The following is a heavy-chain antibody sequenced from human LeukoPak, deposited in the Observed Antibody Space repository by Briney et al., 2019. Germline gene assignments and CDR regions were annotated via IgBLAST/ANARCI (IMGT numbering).Heavy chain of an antibody. J-gene: IGHJ4*02. CDR2: IDAEGSGT. CDR1: GFTFSSHW. V-gene: IGHV3-74*01. D-gene: IGHD1-26*01. Sequence: PGGSLRLSCAASGFTFSSHWMHWVRQAPGKGLVWVSRIDAEGSGTTYVDSVKGRFTNSRDNAKSTLYLQMYSLRAEGTAVYYCARGSGEGATDYWGQGTLVTVSS. CDR3: ARGSGEGATDY.